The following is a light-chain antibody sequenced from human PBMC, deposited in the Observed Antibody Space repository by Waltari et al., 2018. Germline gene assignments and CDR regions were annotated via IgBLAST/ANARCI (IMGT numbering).Light chain of an antibody. J-gene: IGLJ2*01. CDR1: SSDVGGYNY. V-gene: IGLV2-14*01. CDR3: SSYTSTGARL. CDR2: DVS. Sequence: QSALTQPASVSGSPGQSITISCTGTSSDVGGYNYVSWYQQHPGKAPKRMIYDVSKRPTGFSNRFSGYKSGNPASLTSSGLQPEDEADYYCSSYTSTGARLFGGGTKVTVL.